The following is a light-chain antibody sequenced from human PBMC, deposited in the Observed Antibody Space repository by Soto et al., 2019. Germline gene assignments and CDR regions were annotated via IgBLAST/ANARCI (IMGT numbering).Light chain of an antibody. CDR2: GAS. CDR1: QSVSSNY. Sequence: EIVLTQSPATLSLSPGERATLSCRASQSVSSNYLAWYQQKPGQAPRLLIYGASTRATGVPARFSGSGSGTEFTLTISSLQSEDFAVYYCQQYKDWWTFGQGTKVDIK. J-gene: IGKJ1*01. V-gene: IGKV3-15*01. CDR3: QQYKDWWT.